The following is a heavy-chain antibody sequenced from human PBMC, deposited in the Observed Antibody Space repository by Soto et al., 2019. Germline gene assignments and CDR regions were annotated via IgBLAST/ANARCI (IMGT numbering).Heavy chain of an antibody. CDR3: ARDWDRPNPGYFDY. J-gene: IGHJ4*02. D-gene: IGHD1-26*01. CDR2: ISYDGSNK. Sequence: QVQLVESGGGVVQPGRSLRLSCAASGFTFSSYAMHWVRQAPGKGLEWVAVISYDGSNKYYADSVKGRFTISRDNSKNTLYLQMNSLRAEDTAVYYCARDWDRPNPGYFDYWGQGTLVTVSS. CDR1: GFTFSSYA. V-gene: IGHV3-30-3*01.